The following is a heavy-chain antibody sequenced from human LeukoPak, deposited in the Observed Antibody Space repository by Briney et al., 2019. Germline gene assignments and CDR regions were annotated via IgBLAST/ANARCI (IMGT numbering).Heavy chain of an antibody. CDR3: ARVSSGGLGELSPPFDY. CDR2: ISAYNGNT. Sequence: GASVKVSCKASGYTFTSYGISWVRQAPGQGLEWMGWISAYNGNTNYAQKLQGRVTMTTDTSTSTAYMELRSLRSDDTAVYYCARVSSGGLGELSPPFDYWGQGTLVTVSS. D-gene: IGHD3-16*02. J-gene: IGHJ4*02. CDR1: GYTFTSYG. V-gene: IGHV1-18*01.